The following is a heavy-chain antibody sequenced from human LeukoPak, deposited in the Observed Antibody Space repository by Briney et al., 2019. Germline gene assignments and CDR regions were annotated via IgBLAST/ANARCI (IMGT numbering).Heavy chain of an antibody. CDR1: GGSISTFY. CDR2: IYTGGTT. CDR3: AGEPVLRNSYTNYFDY. D-gene: IGHD2-2*02. Sequence: SETLSLTCSVSGGSISTFYWSWTRQPAGKGLEWIGRIYTGGTTNYNPSFKSRVTISLDKSKNQFSLKLRSVTAADTAVYYCAGEPVLRNSYTNYFDYWDQGTLVTVSS. V-gene: IGHV4-4*07. J-gene: IGHJ4*02.